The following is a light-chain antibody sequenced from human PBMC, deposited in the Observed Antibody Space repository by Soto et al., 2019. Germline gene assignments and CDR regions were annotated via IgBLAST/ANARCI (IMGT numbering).Light chain of an antibody. J-gene: IGKJ3*01. CDR1: QDISKY. CDR2: EAS. CDR3: QQYHSLPFT. Sequence: DIQMTQSPSSLSASVGDRITITCQASQDISKYLIWYQQTPGKAPKFLIYEASNLERGVPSRFSGSGSGTDFTFTINSLQPEDIATYYCQQYHSLPFTFGPGPKLDIK. V-gene: IGKV1-33*01.